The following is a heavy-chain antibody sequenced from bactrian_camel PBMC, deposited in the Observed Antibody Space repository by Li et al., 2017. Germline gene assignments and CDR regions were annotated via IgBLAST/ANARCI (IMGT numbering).Heavy chain of an antibody. J-gene: IGHJ7*01. Sequence: QVQLVESGGGSVQAGESLRLTCTASGRTDRSYSMGWFRQDPGKEREGVACIEDNGRISYADSVEGRFTISKDNAKSTLFLQVDSLKPEDSGMYYCAAEPYCTPLRGSNVVGISATFYGMEHWGKGTQVTVS. CDR2: IEDNGRI. CDR1: GRTDRSYS. V-gene: IGHV3S55*01. D-gene: IGHD2*01.